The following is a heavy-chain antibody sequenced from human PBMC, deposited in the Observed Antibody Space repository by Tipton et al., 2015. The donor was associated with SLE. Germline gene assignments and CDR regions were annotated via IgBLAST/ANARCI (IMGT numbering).Heavy chain of an antibody. CDR3: ARGYYYDTTGYRSWMDP. D-gene: IGHD3-22*01. Sequence: TLSLTCTVTGGSISSSSNYWGWIRQPPGMGLQWIGSFHYSGATYYNPSLKSRVTLSLDTSKNQFSLNLNSVTAADTAVYYCARGYYYDTTGYRSWMDPWGQGTLVTVSS. V-gene: IGHV4-39*07. CDR1: GGSISSSSNY. CDR2: FHYSGAT. J-gene: IGHJ5*02.